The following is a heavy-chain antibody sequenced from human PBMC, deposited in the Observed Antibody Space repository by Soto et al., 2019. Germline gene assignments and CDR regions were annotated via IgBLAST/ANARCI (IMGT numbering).Heavy chain of an antibody. V-gene: IGHV3-48*02. D-gene: IGHD3-3*01. Sequence: GGSLRLSCAASGFTFSSYSMNWVRQAPGKGLEWVSYISTSSTTIYYADSVKGRFTISRDNAKNSLFLQINSLRDEDTAVYYCARARMIDFGDYLYYAMDVWGQGTTVTVSS. CDR3: ARARMIDFGDYLYYAMDV. CDR1: GFTFSSYS. CDR2: ISTSSTTI. J-gene: IGHJ6*02.